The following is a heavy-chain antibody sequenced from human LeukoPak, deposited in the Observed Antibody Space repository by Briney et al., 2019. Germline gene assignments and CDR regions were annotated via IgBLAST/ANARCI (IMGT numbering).Heavy chain of an antibody. CDR2: IYYSGST. V-gene: IGHV4-59*12. CDR1: GGSISSYY. J-gene: IGHJ4*02. Sequence: PSEALSLTCTVSGGSISSYYWSWIRQPPGKGLEWIGYIYYSGSTNYNPSLKSRVTISVDTSKNQFSLKLSSVTAADTAVYYCAREGVYYDILAAYYRPYYFDFWGQGTLVTVYS. D-gene: IGHD3-9*01. CDR3: AREGVYYDILAAYYRPYYFDF.